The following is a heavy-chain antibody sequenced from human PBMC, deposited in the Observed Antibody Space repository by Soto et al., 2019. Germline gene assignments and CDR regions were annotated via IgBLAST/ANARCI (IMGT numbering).Heavy chain of an antibody. J-gene: IGHJ4*02. CDR1: GGTFSNYV. Sequence: SVKVSCKASGGTFSNYVVNWVRQAPGQGLEWMGRIIPISGAANYAQKFQGRVTITADKSTSTSYMELSSLRSEDTAVYYCARDMTRTVVPYFDFWGQGTLVTSPQ. CDR2: IIPISGAA. CDR3: ARDMTRTVVPYFDF. V-gene: IGHV1-69*06. D-gene: IGHD1-7*01.